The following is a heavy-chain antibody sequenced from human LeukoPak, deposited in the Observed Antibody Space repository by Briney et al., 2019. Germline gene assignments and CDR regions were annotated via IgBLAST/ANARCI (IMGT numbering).Heavy chain of an antibody. J-gene: IGHJ6*02. D-gene: IGHD1-26*01. CDR1: GGSISSSYY. Sequence: SQTLSLTCTVSGGSISSSYYWGWIRQPPGKGLEWIGSIYYSGSTYYNPSLKSRVTISVDTSKNQFSLKLSSVTAADTAVYYCASPTPYSGSYPHPDVWGQGTTVTVSS. V-gene: IGHV4-39*01. CDR3: ASPTPYSGSYPHPDV. CDR2: IYYSGST.